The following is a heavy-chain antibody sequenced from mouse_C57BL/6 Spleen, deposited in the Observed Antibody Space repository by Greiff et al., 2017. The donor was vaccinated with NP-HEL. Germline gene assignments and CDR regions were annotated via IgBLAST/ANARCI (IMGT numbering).Heavy chain of an antibody. Sequence: EVMLVESGEGLVKPGGSLKLSCAASGFTFSSYAMSWVRQTPEKRLEWVAYISSGGDYIYYADTVKGRFTISRDNARNTLYLQMSSLKSEDTAMYYCTREGTTVPFYAMDYWGQGTSVTVSS. CDR3: TREGTTVPFYAMDY. V-gene: IGHV5-9-1*02. CDR1: GFTFSSYA. J-gene: IGHJ4*01. CDR2: ISSGGDYI. D-gene: IGHD1-1*01.